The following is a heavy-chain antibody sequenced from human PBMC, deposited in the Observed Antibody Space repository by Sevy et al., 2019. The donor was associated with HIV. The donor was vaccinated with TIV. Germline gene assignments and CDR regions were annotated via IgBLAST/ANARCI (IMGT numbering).Heavy chain of an antibody. V-gene: IGHV1-46*01. Sequence: ASVKVSCKASGYTFTSYYMHWVRQAPGQGLEWMGIINPSGGSTSYAQKFQGRVTMTRDTSTSTVYMELSSLRSEDTAVYYCARDAVPGIRRAGAGNPPDYWGQGTLVTVSS. CDR2: INPSGGST. J-gene: IGHJ4*02. CDR1: GYTFTSYY. D-gene: IGHD6-19*01. CDR3: ARDAVPGIRRAGAGNPPDY.